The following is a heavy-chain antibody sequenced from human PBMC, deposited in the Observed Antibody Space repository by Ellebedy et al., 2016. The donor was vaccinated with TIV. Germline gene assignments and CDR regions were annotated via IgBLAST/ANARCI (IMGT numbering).Heavy chain of an antibody. CDR2: IYYSGST. V-gene: IGHV4-59*01. Sequence: SETLSLXCTVSGGSISSYYWSWIRQPPGKGLEWIGYIYYSGSTNYNPSLKSRVTISVDTSKNQFSLKLSSVTAADTAVYYCASGRLRIIDYWGQGTLVTVSS. D-gene: IGHD4-17*01. CDR3: ASGRLRIIDY. J-gene: IGHJ4*02. CDR1: GGSISSYY.